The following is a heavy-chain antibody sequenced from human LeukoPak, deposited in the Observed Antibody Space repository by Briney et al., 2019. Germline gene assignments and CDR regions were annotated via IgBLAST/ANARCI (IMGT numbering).Heavy chain of an antibody. D-gene: IGHD1-1*01. Sequence: PGGSLRLSCAASGFTFSSYGMHWVRQAPGKGLEWVAYIQYDGSNEQYADSVEGRFTISRDNSKNTLYLQMNSLRAEDTAVYYCAKGTTDHYWGQGTLVTVSS. V-gene: IGHV3-30*02. J-gene: IGHJ4*02. CDR3: AKGTTDHY. CDR1: GFTFSSYG. CDR2: IQYDGSNE.